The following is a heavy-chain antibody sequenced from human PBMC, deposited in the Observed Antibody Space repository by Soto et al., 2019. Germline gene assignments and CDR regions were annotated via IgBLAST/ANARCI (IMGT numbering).Heavy chain of an antibody. D-gene: IGHD2-15*01. J-gene: IGHJ5*02. V-gene: IGHV4-39*01. CDR1: GGSISSSSYY. CDR2: IYYSGST. CDR3: AGGVVVAATPSFNWFDP. Sequence: LSLTCTVSGGSISSSSYYWGWIRQPPGKGLEWIGSIYYSGSTYYNPSLKSRVTISVDTSKNQFSLKLSSVTAADTAVYYCAGGVVVAATPSFNWFDPWGQGTLVTVSS.